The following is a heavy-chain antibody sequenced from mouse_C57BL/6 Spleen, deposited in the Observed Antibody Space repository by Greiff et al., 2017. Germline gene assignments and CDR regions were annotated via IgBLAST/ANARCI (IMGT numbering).Heavy chain of an antibody. CDR1: GFSLTSYG. CDR2: IWSGGST. CDR3: ASSLYCYSWFAY. J-gene: IGHJ3*01. D-gene: IGHD2-12*01. V-gene: IGHV2-2*01. Sequence: VQLQESGPGLVQPSQSLSITCTVSGFSLTSYGVHWVRQSPGKGLEWLGVIWSGGSTDYNAAFISRLGISKDNSKSQVFFKMHCLQAYNTAIYYCASSLYCYSWFAYGGQGTLVTVSA.